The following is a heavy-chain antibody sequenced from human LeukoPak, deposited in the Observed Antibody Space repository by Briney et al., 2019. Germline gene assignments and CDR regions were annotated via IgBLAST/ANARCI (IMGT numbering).Heavy chain of an antibody. D-gene: IGHD2-15*01. CDR3: ARGVRRGGSSSWFDP. CDR2: IYYSGST. V-gene: IGHV4-30-4*01. Sequence: KTSETLSLTCTVSGGSFSSGDYYWSWIRQPPGKGLEWIGYIYYSGSTYYNPSLKSRVTMSVDTSRNQFSLQLSSVTAADTAVYHCARGVRRGGSSSWFDPWGQGALVTVSS. J-gene: IGHJ5*02. CDR1: GGSFSSGDYY.